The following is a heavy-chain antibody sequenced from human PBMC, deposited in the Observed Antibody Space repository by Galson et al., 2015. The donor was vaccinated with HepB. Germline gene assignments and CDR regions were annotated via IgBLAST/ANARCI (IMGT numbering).Heavy chain of an antibody. D-gene: IGHD3-3*01. CDR1: GFTFSSYA. V-gene: IGHV3-30*04. J-gene: IGHJ1*01. Sequence: SLRLSCAASGFTFSSYAMHWVRQAPGKGLEWVAVISYDGSNKYYADSVKGRFTISRDNSKNTLYLQMNSLRAEDTAVYYCARDDLPPEWLQSGEYFQHWGQGTLVTVSS. CDR3: ARDDLPPEWLQSGEYFQH. CDR2: ISYDGSNK.